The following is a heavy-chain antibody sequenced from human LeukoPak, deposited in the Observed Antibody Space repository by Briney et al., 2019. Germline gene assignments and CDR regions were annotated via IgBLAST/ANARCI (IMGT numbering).Heavy chain of an antibody. CDR1: GFTLSGYE. CDR2: ISGSGGST. V-gene: IGHV3-23*01. D-gene: IGHD1-20*01. CDR3: AKDSFITGTSGSFDY. Sequence: PGGSLRLSCAASGFTLSGYEMNWVRQAPGKGLEWVSAISGSGGSTYYADSVKGRFTISRDNSKNTLYLQMNSLRAEDTAVYYCAKDSFITGTSGSFDYWGQGTLVTVSS. J-gene: IGHJ4*02.